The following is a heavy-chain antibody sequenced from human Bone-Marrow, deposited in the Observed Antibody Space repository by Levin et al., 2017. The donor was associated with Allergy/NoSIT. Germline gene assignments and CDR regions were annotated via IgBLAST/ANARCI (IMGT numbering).Heavy chain of an antibody. V-gene: IGHV3-23*01. CDR3: ATDSAVAAALYLGWFDS. J-gene: IGHJ5*01. CDR1: GFTFRHYA. D-gene: IGHD2-15*01. CDR2: ISDHAGVT. Sequence: PGGSLRLSCVASGFTFRHYAMSWVRQAPGKGLEWVSGISDHAGVTYYADSVKGRFTISRENFKNSLYLDMNNLSAEDTALYYCATDSAVAAALYLGWFDSWGQGTLVTVSS.